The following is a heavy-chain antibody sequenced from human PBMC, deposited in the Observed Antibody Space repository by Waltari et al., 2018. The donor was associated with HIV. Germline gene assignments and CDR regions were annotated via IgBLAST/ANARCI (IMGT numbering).Heavy chain of an antibody. D-gene: IGHD2-2*01. J-gene: IGHJ4*02. CDR1: DVSIRSGGFY. CDR3: ARCSGVSPRCYQFDL. CDR2: IYYTANT. V-gene: IGHV4-31*03. Sequence: QVQLQESGPGLVKPSQTLSLTCTVSDVSIRSGGFYWSWIRQNPGKGLEWIGYIYYTANTYYNPSLRSRTTIVLDTSKNQFSLKLTSVTAADTAVYYCARCSGVSPRCYQFDLWGQGTLVTVSS.